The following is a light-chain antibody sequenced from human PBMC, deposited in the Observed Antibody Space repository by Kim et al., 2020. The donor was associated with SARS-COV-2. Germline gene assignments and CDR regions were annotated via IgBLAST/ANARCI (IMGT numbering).Light chain of an antibody. Sequence: QSVLTQPPSASGTPGKRVTFPCSGSSSNIGSNYVYWYQQLPGTAPKLLIYRNNQRPSGVPDRFSGSKSDTSASLAISGLRSEDEADYYCAAWDDSLSGHYVFGTGTKVTVL. CDR1: SSNIGSNY. CDR3: AAWDDSLSGHYV. CDR2: RNN. J-gene: IGLJ1*01. V-gene: IGLV1-47*01.